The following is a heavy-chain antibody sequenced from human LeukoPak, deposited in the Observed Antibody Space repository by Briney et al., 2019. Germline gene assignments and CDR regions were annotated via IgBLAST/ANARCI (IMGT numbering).Heavy chain of an antibody. D-gene: IGHD6-19*01. Sequence: GGSLRLSCSASGLAFSRYAMHWVRQAPGKGLEWVAVIWYDGSNKYYADSVKGRFTISRDNSKNTLYLQMNSLRAEDTAVYYCARDGTGSNSGWYIHWGQGTLVTVSS. CDR2: IWYDGSNK. CDR3: ARDGTGSNSGWYIH. CDR1: GLAFSRYA. J-gene: IGHJ4*02. V-gene: IGHV3-33*08.